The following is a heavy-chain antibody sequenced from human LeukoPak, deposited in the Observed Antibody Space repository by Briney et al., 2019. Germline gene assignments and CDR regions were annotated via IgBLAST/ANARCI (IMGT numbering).Heavy chain of an antibody. CDR1: GGSISSSNW. Sequence: SGTLSLTCAVSGGSISSSNWWSWVRQPPGKGLEWIGEIYHSGSTNYNPSLKSRVTISVDKSKNQFSLKLSSVTAADTAVYYCARDRPDYGDLSTRYYGMDVWGQGTTVTVSS. CDR3: ARDRPDYGDLSTRYYGMDV. CDR2: IYHSGST. V-gene: IGHV4-4*02. J-gene: IGHJ6*02. D-gene: IGHD4-17*01.